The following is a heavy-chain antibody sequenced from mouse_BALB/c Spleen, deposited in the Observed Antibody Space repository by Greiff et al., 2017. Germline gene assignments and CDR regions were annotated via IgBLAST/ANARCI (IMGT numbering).Heavy chain of an antibody. V-gene: IGHV2-4-1*01. CDR1: GFSLTSYC. Sequence: VQLQESGPGLVQPSQCLSISCTVSGFSLTSYCVHWVRQSPGKGLEWLGVIWSGGSTDYNAAFISRLSISKDNSKSQVFFKMNSLQADDTAIYYCARNNYGNFLAYWGQGTLVTVAA. CDR2: IWSGGST. D-gene: IGHD2-1*01. CDR3: ARNNYGNFLAY. J-gene: IGHJ3*01.